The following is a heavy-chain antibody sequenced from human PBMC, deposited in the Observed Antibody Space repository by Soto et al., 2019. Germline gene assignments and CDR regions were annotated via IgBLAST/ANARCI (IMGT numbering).Heavy chain of an antibody. Sequence: SETLSLTCTVSGGSISSGGYYWSWIRQHPGKGLEWIGYIYYSGSTYYNPSLKSRVTISVDTSKNQFSLELSSVTAADTAVYYCATSTVIAAAGTLFNYYYGMDVWGQGTTVTVSS. CDR3: ATSTVIAAAGTLFNYYYGMDV. J-gene: IGHJ6*02. CDR2: IYYSGST. CDR1: GGSISSGGYY. V-gene: IGHV4-31*03. D-gene: IGHD6-13*01.